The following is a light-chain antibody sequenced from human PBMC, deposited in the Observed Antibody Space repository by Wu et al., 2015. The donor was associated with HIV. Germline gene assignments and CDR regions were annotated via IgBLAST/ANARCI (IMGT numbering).Light chain of an antibody. Sequence: DIQMTQSPSSLSASVGDRVSITCRASQSISIYLNWYQHKPGKAPKLLIYDASSSQSGVPSRFSGSGFGTEFTLTISSLQPDDFATYYCQQYKTYSRTFGQGTKVEIK. V-gene: IGKV1-39*01. CDR2: DAS. CDR1: QSISIY. CDR3: QQYKTYSRT. J-gene: IGKJ1*01.